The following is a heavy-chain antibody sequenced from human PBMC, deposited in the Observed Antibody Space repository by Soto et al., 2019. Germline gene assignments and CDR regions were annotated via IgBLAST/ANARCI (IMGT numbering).Heavy chain of an antibody. CDR3: ARVNARYCSGGSCYYYDY. Sequence: TGKVSCKASGGTFSRYAISWVRQAPGEAVEWMGGIIPIFGTANYAQKFQGRVTITADESTSTAYMELSSLRSEDTAVYYCARVNARYCSGGSCYYYDYWGQGTLLT. CDR1: GGTFSRYA. V-gene: IGHV1-69*13. CDR2: IIPIFGTA. J-gene: IGHJ4*02. D-gene: IGHD2-15*01.